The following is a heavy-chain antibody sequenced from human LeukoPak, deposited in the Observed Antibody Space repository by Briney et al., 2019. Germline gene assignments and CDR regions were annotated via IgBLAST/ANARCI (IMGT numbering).Heavy chain of an antibody. CDR3: ARGRATEWFDP. D-gene: IGHD1-26*01. J-gene: IGHJ5*02. CDR2: IFYSGTS. Sequence: SETLSLTCTVSGGSISSGNYYWTWIRQPPGKGLEWIGYIFYSGTSDYNPSLKSRLTISVDTSKNQFSLKLSSVTAADTAVYYCARGRATEWFDPWGQGTLVTVSS. V-gene: IGHV4-30-4*01. CDR1: GGSISSGNYY.